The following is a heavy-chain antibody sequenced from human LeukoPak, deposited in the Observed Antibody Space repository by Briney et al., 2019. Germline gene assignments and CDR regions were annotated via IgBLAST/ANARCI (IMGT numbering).Heavy chain of an antibody. CDR3: AKTGPTLILSRPGAYFDY. D-gene: IGHD1-7*01. Sequence: PGGSLRLSWAASGLTFSSYGMHWVRQAPGKGLEWVAVISYDGSNKYYADSVKGRCTISRDNSKNTLYLQMNSLRAEDTAVYYCAKTGPTLILSRPGAYFDYWGQGTLVTVSS. CDR1: GLTFSSYG. V-gene: IGHV3-30*18. CDR2: ISYDGSNK. J-gene: IGHJ4*02.